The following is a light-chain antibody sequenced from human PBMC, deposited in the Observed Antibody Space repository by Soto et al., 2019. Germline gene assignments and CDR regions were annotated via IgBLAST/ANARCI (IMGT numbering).Light chain of an antibody. Sequence: QSVLTQPPSASGSPGQSVTISWTGTSSDVGGYNYVSWFQQHPGKAPKLIIHEVNQRPSGVPDRFSGSKSGNTASLTVSGLQAEDEGTYYCSSYGGYNNVVFGTGTKVTVL. V-gene: IGLV2-8*01. J-gene: IGLJ1*01. CDR2: EVN. CDR3: SSYGGYNNVV. CDR1: SSDVGGYNY.